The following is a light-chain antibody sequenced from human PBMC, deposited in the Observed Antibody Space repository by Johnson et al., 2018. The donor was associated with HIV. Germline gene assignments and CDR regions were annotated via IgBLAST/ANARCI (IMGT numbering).Light chain of an antibody. V-gene: IGLV1-51*01. CDR3: GTWDSSLRNGF. CDR1: DSNIGNNY. J-gene: IGLJ1*01. Sequence: QSVLTQPPSVSAAPGQKVTISCFGSDSNIGNNYVSWYQQVPGTAPKLLIYDNDKRPSGIPDRFSGSKSGTSATLGITGLQTGDEADYYCGTWDSSLRNGFFGTGTKVTV. CDR2: DND.